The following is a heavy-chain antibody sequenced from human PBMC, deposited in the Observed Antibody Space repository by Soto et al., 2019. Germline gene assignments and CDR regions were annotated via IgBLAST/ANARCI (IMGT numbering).Heavy chain of an antibody. V-gene: IGHV3-30-3*01. Sequence: QVQLVESGGGVVQSGRSLRLSCAASGFTLSSYAMHWVRQAPGKGLEWVAVISYDGSNKYYADSVKGRFTISRDNSKNTLDLQMNSLRAEDTAVFYCARDSFPTTTKGHGVYLYYGVDVWGQATTVTVSS. CDR1: GFTLSSYA. J-gene: IGHJ6*02. D-gene: IGHD4-4*01. CDR2: ISYDGSNK. CDR3: ARDSFPTTTKGHGVYLYYGVDV.